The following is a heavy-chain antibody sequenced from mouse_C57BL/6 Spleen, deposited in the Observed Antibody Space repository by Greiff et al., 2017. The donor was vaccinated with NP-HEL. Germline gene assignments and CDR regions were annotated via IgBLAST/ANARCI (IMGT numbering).Heavy chain of an antibody. CDR2: INPGSGGT. Sequence: VQLQQSGAELVRPGTSVKLSCKASGYAFTNYLIEWVKQRPGQGLEWIGVINPGSGGTNYNEKFKGKATLTADKSSSTAYMQLSSLTSEDSAVYCGASGEHYVAMDYWGQGTSVTVSS. CDR1: GYAFTNYL. J-gene: IGHJ4*01. CDR3: ASGEHYVAMDY. V-gene: IGHV1-54*01. D-gene: IGHD1-2*01.